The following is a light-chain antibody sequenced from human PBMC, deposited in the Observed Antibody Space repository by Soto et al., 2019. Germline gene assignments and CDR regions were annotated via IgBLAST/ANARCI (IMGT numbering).Light chain of an antibody. CDR3: QQSYSTRLYT. J-gene: IGKJ2*01. Sequence: DIQMTQSPSSLSASVGDRVTITCRASQSISSYLNWYQQKPGKAPKLLIYAASSLQSGVPSRFSGSGSGTDFTLPISSLQPEDLATYYCQQSYSTRLYTFGQGTKLEIK. CDR2: AAS. V-gene: IGKV1-39*01. CDR1: QSISSY.